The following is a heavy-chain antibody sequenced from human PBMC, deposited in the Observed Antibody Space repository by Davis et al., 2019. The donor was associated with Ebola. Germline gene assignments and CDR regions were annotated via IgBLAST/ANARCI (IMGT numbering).Heavy chain of an antibody. D-gene: IGHD5/OR15-5a*01. Sequence: SVKVSCKASGYTFTSYGISWVRQAPGQGLEWMGGIIPIFGTANYAQKFQGRVTITADESTSTAYMELSSLRSEDTAVYYCARESTGWFDPWGQGTLVTVSS. V-gene: IGHV1-69*13. CDR1: GYTFTSYG. J-gene: IGHJ5*02. CDR3: ARESTGWFDP. CDR2: IIPIFGTA.